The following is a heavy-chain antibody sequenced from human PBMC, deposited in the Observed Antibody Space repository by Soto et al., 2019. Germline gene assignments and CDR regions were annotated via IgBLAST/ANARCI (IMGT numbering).Heavy chain of an antibody. J-gene: IGHJ4*02. V-gene: IGHV1-46*01. Sequence: ASVKVSCKASGYAFTNYNIHWVRLAPGQGLQWMGEVNPSRGTAGYAETFQGRVTMSRDASTRTVYMVLTSLTPEDTALYYCAKMASPGKTFFDYWGQGSLVTVSS. CDR3: AKMASPGKTFFDY. CDR2: VNPSRGTA. CDR1: GYAFTNYN.